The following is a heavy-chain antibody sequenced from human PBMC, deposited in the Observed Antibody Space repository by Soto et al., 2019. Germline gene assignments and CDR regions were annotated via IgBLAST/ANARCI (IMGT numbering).Heavy chain of an antibody. D-gene: IGHD1-26*01. Sequence: ASVKVACKASGYTFNGYYIHWVRQAPGQELEWMGWINPNSVATDYVHNFQGRVTMTRDRSITTAYMELSRLRSDDTAVYFCARGELDVAPVGAWGQGPPVTVSS. CDR2: INPNSVAT. J-gene: IGHJ5*02. V-gene: IGHV1-2*02. CDR3: ARGELDVAPVGA. CDR1: GYTFNGYY.